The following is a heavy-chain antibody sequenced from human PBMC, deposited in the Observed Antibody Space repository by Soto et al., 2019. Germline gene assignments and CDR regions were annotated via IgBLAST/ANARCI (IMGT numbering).Heavy chain of an antibody. J-gene: IGHJ4*02. CDR3: VRVRSGDLGDY. CDR1: GFSFSSYS. D-gene: IGHD4-17*01. Sequence: EVQLVESGGGLVQPGGSLRLSCAASGFSFSSYSMNWVRQAPGKGLEWVSYIGGSSTTIDYADSVKGRFTISRDNAKYSLYLQVNSLRDEDTAVYYCVRVRSGDLGDYWGQGTVVTVSS. CDR2: IGGSSTTI. V-gene: IGHV3-48*02.